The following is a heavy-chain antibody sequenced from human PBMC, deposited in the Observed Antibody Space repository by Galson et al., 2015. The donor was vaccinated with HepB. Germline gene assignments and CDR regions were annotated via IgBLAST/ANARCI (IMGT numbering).Heavy chain of an antibody. V-gene: IGHV3-30-3*01. CDR2: ILYDGSNK. D-gene: IGHD3-22*01. CDR1: GFTFSDYA. J-gene: IGHJ3*01. Sequence: SLRLSCAASGFTFSDYAMHWVRQDPGKGLEWVALILYDGSNKYFADSVKGRFTISRDNSKSTLYLQMNSLRAEDTALYYCAREGYYGYAFDLWGQGTMVTVSS. CDR3: AREGYYGYAFDL.